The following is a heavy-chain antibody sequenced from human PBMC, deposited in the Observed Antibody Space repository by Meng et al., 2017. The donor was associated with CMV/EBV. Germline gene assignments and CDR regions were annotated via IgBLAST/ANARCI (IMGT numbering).Heavy chain of an antibody. CDR1: GGSISSYY. Sequence: GSLRLSCTVSGGSISSYYWSWIRQLPGKGLEWIGYIYYSGSTNYNPSLKSRVTISVDTSKTQFSLKLSSVTAADTAVYYCARARSGWYNGQNYYYYGMDVWGQGTTVTVSS. V-gene: IGHV4-59*01. J-gene: IGHJ6*02. CDR2: IYYSGST. D-gene: IGHD6-19*01. CDR3: ARARSGWYNGQNYYYYGMDV.